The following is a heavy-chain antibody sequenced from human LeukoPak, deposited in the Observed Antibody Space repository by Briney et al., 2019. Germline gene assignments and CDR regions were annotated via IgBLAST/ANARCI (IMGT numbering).Heavy chain of an antibody. CDR3: AKDWAHLLQYYYYGMDV. CDR2: ISCRDGEVT. V-gene: IGHV3-23*01. D-gene: IGHD2-15*01. J-gene: IGHJ6*02. Sequence: GGSLRLSCAASGLTFSSYAMSWVRQAPGKGLEWVSVISCRDGEVTFYADAVKGRFTISRDNSKNTLYLQMNSLRADDTAEYYRAKDWAHLLQYYYYGMDVWGQGTTVIV. CDR1: GLTFSSYA.